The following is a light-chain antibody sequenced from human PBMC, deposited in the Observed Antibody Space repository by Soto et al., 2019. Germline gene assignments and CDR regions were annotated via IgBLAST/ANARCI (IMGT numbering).Light chain of an antibody. Sequence: EIVLAQSPGIVSLSPGERATLSCRASQTISGTSLAWYQQKPGQPPRLLIYGASSRATGIPDRLSGSGSGTDFTLTISRLEPEDFAVYYCQQYGSSPFTFGGGTKVDIK. CDR3: QQYGSSPFT. CDR2: GAS. CDR1: QTISGTS. V-gene: IGKV3-20*01. J-gene: IGKJ4*01.